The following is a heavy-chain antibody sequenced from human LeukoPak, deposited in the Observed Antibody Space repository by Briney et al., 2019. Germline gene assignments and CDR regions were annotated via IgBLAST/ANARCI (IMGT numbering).Heavy chain of an antibody. V-gene: IGHV4-59*01. Sequence: SETLSLTCTVSGGSISSYYWSWIRQPPGKGLEWIGYIYYSGSTNYNPSLKSRVTISVDTSKNQFSLKLSSVTAADTAVYYCARFRGSGWYYFDSWGQGTLVTVSS. D-gene: IGHD6-19*01. CDR2: IYYSGST. CDR3: ARFRGSGWYYFDS. CDR1: GGSISSYY. J-gene: IGHJ4*02.